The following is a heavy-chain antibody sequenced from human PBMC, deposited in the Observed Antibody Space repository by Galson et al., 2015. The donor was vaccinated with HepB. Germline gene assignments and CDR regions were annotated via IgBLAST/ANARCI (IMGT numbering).Heavy chain of an antibody. J-gene: IGHJ6*02. CDR3: TTDGGSGGYFNYFFYYAVGV. CDR1: GFTVRNAW. V-gene: IGHV3-15*01. D-gene: IGHD1-26*01. Sequence: SLRLSCAASGFTVRNAWMSWVRQAPGKGLEWVGRIKTKSDDGTTDYATPVRGRFTISRDDSKNTLYLQMKSLKTEDTAVYYCTTDGGSGGYFNYFFYYAVGVWGQGTTVTVSS. CDR2: IKTKSDDGTT.